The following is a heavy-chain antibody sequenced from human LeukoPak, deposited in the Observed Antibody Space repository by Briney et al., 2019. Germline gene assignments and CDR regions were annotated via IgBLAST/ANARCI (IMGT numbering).Heavy chain of an antibody. D-gene: IGHD4-17*01. J-gene: IGHJ5*02. CDR3: ARGGTTVTPGLLWFDP. CDR2: IYYSGST. CDR1: GGSISSPY. V-gene: IGHV4-59*11. Sequence: KPSETLSLTCSVPGGSISSPYWSWIRKPPGKGLEWIGYIYYSGSTKYNPSLKSRVTISVDTSKNQFSLKLSSVTAADTAVYYCARGGTTVTPGLLWFDPWGQGGLVTVSS.